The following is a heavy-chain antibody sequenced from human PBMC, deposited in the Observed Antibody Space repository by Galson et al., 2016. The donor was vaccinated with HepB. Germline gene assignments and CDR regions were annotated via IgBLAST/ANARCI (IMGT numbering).Heavy chain of an antibody. Sequence: SLRLSCAASGFTFSDYYMSWVRQAPGKGLEWVSYISSCSSYTNYADSVKGRCTIPRANAKNQQYPQMKSPTAEYTAVYYCARTPWNYYDRSQTLDYWGQGTLVAVSS. CDR1: GFTFSDYY. D-gene: IGHD3-22*01. V-gene: IGHV3-11*06. CDR2: ISSCSSYT. CDR3: ARTPWNYYDRSQTLDY. J-gene: IGHJ4*02.